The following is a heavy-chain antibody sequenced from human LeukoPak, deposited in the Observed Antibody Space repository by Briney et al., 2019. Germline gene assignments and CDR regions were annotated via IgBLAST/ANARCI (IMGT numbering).Heavy chain of an antibody. CDR1: GFTFSSYA. V-gene: IGHV3-30-3*01. D-gene: IGHD3-22*01. CDR2: ISYDGSNK. Sequence: QPGGSLRLSCAASGFTFSSYAMPWVRQAPGKGLEWVAVISYDGSNKYYADSVKGRFTISRDNSKNTLYLQMNSLRAEATAVYYCARDQGVVITYWTFDYWGQGTLVTVSS. CDR3: ARDQGVVITYWTFDY. J-gene: IGHJ4*02.